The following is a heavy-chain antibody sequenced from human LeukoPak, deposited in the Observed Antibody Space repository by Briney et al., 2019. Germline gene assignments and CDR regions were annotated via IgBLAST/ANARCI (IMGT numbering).Heavy chain of an antibody. V-gene: IGHV1-46*01. Sequence: ASVKVSCEASGYTFSGYYMHWVRQAPEQGLEWMGRINPNTGATSYAQKFQGRVTMTRDTSTSTVYMEPSSLRSEDTAVYYCARDFDGSSYWFDPWGQGTLVTVSS. CDR1: GYTFSGYY. CDR2: INPNTGAT. J-gene: IGHJ5*02. D-gene: IGHD1-26*01. CDR3: ARDFDGSSYWFDP.